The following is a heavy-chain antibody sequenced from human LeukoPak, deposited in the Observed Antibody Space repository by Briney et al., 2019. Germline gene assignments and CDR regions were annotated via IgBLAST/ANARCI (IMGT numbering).Heavy chain of an antibody. Sequence: GGSLRLSCAASGFTFSRYWMHWVRQAPGKGLVWVSRISTDGTSTTYADSVKGRFTVYRDNAKNTLYLQMNSLRAEDTAVYFSARFAVLPDCSGGSCGFDSWGQGTLVTVSS. V-gene: IGHV3-74*01. CDR3: ARFAVLPDCSGGSCGFDS. CDR1: GFTFSRYW. J-gene: IGHJ4*02. D-gene: IGHD2-15*01. CDR2: ISTDGTST.